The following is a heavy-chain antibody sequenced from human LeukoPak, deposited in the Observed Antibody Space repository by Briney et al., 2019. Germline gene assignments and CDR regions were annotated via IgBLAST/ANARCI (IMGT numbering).Heavy chain of an antibody. V-gene: IGHV4-59*01. D-gene: IGHD6-19*01. Sequence: PSETLSLTCTVSGGSISSYYWSWIRQPPGKGLEWIGYIYYSGSTNYNPSLKGRVTISVDTSKNQFSLKLSSVTAADTAVYYCARVPSSGWYRDAFDIWGQGTMVTVSS. J-gene: IGHJ3*02. CDR3: ARVPSSGWYRDAFDI. CDR1: GGSISSYY. CDR2: IYYSGST.